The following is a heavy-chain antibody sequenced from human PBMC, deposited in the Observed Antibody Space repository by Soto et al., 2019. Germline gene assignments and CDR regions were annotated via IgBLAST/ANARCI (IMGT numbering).Heavy chain of an antibody. V-gene: IGHV1-18*01. CDR1: GYPFTSYG. CDR3: ARARCIAVALIEDYYDGMDV. D-gene: IGHD6-19*01. CDR2: ISAYNGNT. Sequence: SVQASCKASGYPFTSYGISWVRQAPGQGPEWMGWISAYNGNTNYAQKLQGRVTMTTDTSTSTAYMELRSLRSDDTAVYYCARARCIAVALIEDYYDGMDVWGQGSTVTVSS. J-gene: IGHJ6*02.